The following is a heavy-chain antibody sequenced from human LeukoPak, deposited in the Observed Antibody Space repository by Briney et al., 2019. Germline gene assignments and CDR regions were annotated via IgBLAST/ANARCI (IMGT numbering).Heavy chain of an antibody. CDR1: GGSFSGYY. Sequence: SETLSLTCAVYGGSFSGYYWSWIRQPPGKGLEWIGEINHSGSTNYNPSLKSRVTISVDTSKNQFSLKLSSVTAADTAVYYCARREKWFGELLYPDYWGQGTLVTVSS. D-gene: IGHD3-10*01. J-gene: IGHJ4*02. V-gene: IGHV4-34*01. CDR3: ARREKWFGELLYPDY. CDR2: INHSGST.